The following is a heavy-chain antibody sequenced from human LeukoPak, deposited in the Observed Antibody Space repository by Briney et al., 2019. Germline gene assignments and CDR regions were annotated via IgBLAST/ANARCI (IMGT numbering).Heavy chain of an antibody. J-gene: IGHJ6*02. Sequence: GSLRLSCAASGFTFSSYSMNWVRQAPGKGLEWVSYISGSSSTIYYADSVKGRFTISRDNAKNSLYLQMNSLRAEDTAVYYCARGEVRGYYYYGMDVWGQGTTVTVSS. CDR1: GFTFSSYS. CDR2: ISGSSSTI. D-gene: IGHD3-10*01. V-gene: IGHV3-48*04. CDR3: ARGEVRGYYYYGMDV.